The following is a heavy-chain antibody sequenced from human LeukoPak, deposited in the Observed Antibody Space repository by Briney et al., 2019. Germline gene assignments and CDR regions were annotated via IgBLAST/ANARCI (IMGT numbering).Heavy chain of an antibody. CDR1: GGSISSGGYY. CDR3: ARERRWLQSHDAFDI. V-gene: IGHV4-31*03. CDR2: IYYSGST. D-gene: IGHD5-12*01. Sequence: SETLSLTCTVSGGSISSGGYYWSWIRQHPGKGLEWIGYIYYSGSTYYNPSLKSRVTISVDTSKNQFSLKLSSVTAAGTAVYYCARERRWLQSHDAFDIWGQGTMVTVSS. J-gene: IGHJ3*02.